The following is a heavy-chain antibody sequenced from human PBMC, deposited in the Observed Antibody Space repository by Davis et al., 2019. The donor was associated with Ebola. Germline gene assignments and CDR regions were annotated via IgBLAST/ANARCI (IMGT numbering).Heavy chain of an antibody. CDR1: GYTFRIHA. J-gene: IGHJ4*02. V-gene: IGHV3-23*01. CDR3: ARARCGGDCRSFDY. CDR2: TDSGGHST. D-gene: IGHD2-21*01. Sequence: GESLKISCAASGYTFRIHAMTWFRQAPGRGLEWVSTTDSGGHSTYYADSVKGRLTISRDNSRDTLFLQMASLGAEDTAVYYCARARCGGDCRSFDYWGQGTLVSVSS.